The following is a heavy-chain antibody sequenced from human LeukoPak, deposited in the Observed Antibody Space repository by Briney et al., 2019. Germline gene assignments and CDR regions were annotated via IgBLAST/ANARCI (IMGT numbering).Heavy chain of an antibody. V-gene: IGHV3-7*01. Sequence: GGSLRLSCAASGFTFSSYWMSWVRQAPGKGLEWVANIKQDGREKYYVDSVKGGFTVSRDNAKNSLCLQMNSLRAEDTAVYYCARVYRSSSGYCFDFWGQGTLVTVSS. CDR3: ARVYRSSSGYCFDF. CDR1: GFTFSSYW. D-gene: IGHD6-13*01. CDR2: IKQDGREK. J-gene: IGHJ4*02.